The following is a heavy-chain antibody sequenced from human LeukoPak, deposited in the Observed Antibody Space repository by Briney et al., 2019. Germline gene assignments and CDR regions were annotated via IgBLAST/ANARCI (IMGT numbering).Heavy chain of an antibody. CDR1: GFTFSSYA. J-gene: IGHJ6*02. CDR3: AKSTRTYRYGYYYYYGMDV. Sequence: GGSLRLSCAASGFTFSSYAMSWVRQAPGKGLEWVSAISGSGGSTYYADSVKGRFTISRDNSKNTLYLQMNSLRAEDTAVYYCAKSTRTYRYGYYYYYGMDVWGQGTTVTVSS. CDR2: ISGSGGST. D-gene: IGHD5-18*01. V-gene: IGHV3-23*01.